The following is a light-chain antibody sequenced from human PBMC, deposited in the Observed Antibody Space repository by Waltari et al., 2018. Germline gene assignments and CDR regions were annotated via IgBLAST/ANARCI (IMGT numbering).Light chain of an antibody. CDR3: QHFFNYPYT. CDR1: QSVRDW. J-gene: IGKJ2*01. V-gene: IGKV1-5*03. Sequence: DIQMTQYPSTLSASVGDRVTIACRASQSVRDWQVWDQQKPGEAPKVLIYKVSSLKNGFPPRFSGSGFGTEFNLTITSLQPDDFATYYCQHFFNYPYTFGQVTKLE. CDR2: KVS.